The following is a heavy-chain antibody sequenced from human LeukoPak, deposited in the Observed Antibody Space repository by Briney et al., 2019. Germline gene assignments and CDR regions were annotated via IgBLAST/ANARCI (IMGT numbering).Heavy chain of an antibody. Sequence: GGSLRLSCAASGFTFSSYAMHWVRQAPGKGVEGVAVISYDGSNKYYVDSVKGRFTISRDNYKNTLYVQMNSLRAEDTAVYYCARGSGGRTIWVVVPAAQSSNYYYYGMDVWGQGTTVTVSS. CDR2: ISYDGSNK. CDR1: GFTFSSYA. J-gene: IGHJ6*02. CDR3: ARGSGGRTIWVVVPAAQSSNYYYYGMDV. V-gene: IGHV3-30-3*01. D-gene: IGHD2-2*01.